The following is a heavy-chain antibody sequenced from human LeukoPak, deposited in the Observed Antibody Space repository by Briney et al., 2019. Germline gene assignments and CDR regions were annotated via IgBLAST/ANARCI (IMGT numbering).Heavy chain of an antibody. Sequence: GGSLRLSRAASGFTFSRYWMSWLRQAPGKGLEWVANINEDGSEKYYVDSVKGRFSISRDNAKNSLYLQMNSLRAEDTAVYYCARLLAYNSGGEAFDHWGQGTLVTVSS. CDR2: INEDGSEK. V-gene: IGHV3-7*01. CDR3: ARLLAYNSGGEAFDH. CDR1: GFTFSRYW. J-gene: IGHJ4*02. D-gene: IGHD1-20*01.